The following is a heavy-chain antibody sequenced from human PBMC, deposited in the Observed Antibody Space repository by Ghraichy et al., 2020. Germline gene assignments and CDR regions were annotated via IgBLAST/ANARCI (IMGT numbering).Heavy chain of an antibody. J-gene: IGHJ4*02. CDR2: ISGSGSST. D-gene: IGHD6-19*01. CDR1: GFTFSSYV. Sequence: LSLTCAASGFTFSSYVMSWVRQAPGKGLEWVSGISGSGSSTYYADSVKGRFTISRDNPKNTLFLQMNNLRAEDTAIYYCAKSMSSGWFVFDDWGQGTLVTVSS. V-gene: IGHV3-23*01. CDR3: AKSMSSGWFVFDD.